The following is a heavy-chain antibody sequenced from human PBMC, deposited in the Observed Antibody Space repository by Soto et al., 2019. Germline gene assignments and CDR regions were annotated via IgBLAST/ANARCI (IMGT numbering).Heavy chain of an antibody. CDR3: ATCRGVILRPDH. Sequence: EVQLLASGGGFVQPGGSLRLSCEASGFAFSVYALTWVRQAPGKGLEWVSTISGSGGTTYYGDSMKGRFTISRDNAKYTLELEIDCLRAGDTTVYYCATCRGVILRPDHWGQGSLVTVAS. CDR1: GFAFSVYA. D-gene: IGHD3-10*01. V-gene: IGHV3-23*01. CDR2: ISGSGGTT. J-gene: IGHJ4*02.